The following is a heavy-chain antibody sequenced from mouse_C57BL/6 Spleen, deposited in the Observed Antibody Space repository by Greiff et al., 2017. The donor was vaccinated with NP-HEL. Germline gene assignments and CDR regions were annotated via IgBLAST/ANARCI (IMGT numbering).Heavy chain of an antibody. CDR1: GYAFSSYW. J-gene: IGHJ4*01. CDR3: ARVLRYAMDY. D-gene: IGHD1-1*01. V-gene: IGHV1-80*01. Sequence: QVQLQQSGAELVKPGASVKISCKASGYAFSSYWMNWVKQRPGKGLEWIGQIYPGDGDTNYNGKFKGKATLTADKSSSTAYMELRSLTSEDSAVYYCARVLRYAMDYWGQGTSVTVSS. CDR2: IYPGDGDT.